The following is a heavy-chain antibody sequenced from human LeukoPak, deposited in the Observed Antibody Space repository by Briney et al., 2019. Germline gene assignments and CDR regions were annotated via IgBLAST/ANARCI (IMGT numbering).Heavy chain of an antibody. CDR1: GGSISSGLYS. CDR3: ARGGIVGVPNDY. Sequence: SQTLSLTCDVSGGSISSGLYSWSWIRQSPGKGLEWIGYIYHSGSTNYNPSLKSRVTISLDTSKNQFSLKLNSVTAADTAVYYCARGGIVGVPNDYWGQGTLVTVSS. J-gene: IGHJ4*02. D-gene: IGHD1-26*01. V-gene: IGHV4-30-4*07. CDR2: IYHSGST.